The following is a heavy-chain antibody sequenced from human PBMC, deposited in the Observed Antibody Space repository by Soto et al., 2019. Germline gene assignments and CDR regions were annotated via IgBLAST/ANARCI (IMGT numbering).Heavy chain of an antibody. CDR2: ISHDGSFK. Sequence: QVQLVESGGGVVQPGRSLRLSCAASGFSFSSHCMHWVRQAPGRGLEWVAVISHDGSFKYYADSLRGRFTVSRDNSKNTLYLQIHSLRPEDTAVYYCAKREGSVPVDGDWFDPWGQGTLVTVSS. CDR3: AKREGSVPVDGDWFDP. CDR1: GFSFSSHC. D-gene: IGHD6-19*01. V-gene: IGHV3-30*18. J-gene: IGHJ5*02.